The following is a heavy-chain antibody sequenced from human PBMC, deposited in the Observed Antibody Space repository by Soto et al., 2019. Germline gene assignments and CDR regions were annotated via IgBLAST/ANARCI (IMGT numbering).Heavy chain of an antibody. Sequence: ASVEVSCEASGYTFTGYYIHWVRQAPGQGLEWMGWINPNSGGTNYAQKFQGRVTMTRDTSISTAYMELSRLRSDDTAVYYCARVNVVVVAATREYYFDYWGQGPLITFSS. V-gene: IGHV1-2*02. CDR1: GYTFTGYY. J-gene: IGHJ4*02. CDR2: INPNSGGT. CDR3: ARVNVVVVAATREYYFDY. D-gene: IGHD2-15*01.